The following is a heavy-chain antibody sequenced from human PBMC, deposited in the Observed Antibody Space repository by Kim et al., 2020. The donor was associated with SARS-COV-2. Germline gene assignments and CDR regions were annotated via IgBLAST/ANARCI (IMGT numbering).Heavy chain of an antibody. V-gene: IGHV4-59*09. CDR2: ST. CDR3: ARGAWYYFDY. Sequence: STHYNPALKSRVTISVDTSKNQFSLKLSVVTAADTAVYYCARGAWYYFDYWGQGTLVTVSS. J-gene: IGHJ4*02. D-gene: IGHD2-8*02.